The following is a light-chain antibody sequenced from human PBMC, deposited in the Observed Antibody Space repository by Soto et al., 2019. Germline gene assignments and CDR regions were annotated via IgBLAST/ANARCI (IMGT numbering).Light chain of an antibody. CDR2: TNN. CDR1: SSNIGSNY. J-gene: IGLJ2*01. Sequence: QSVLTQPPSASGTPGQRVTISCSGSSSNIGSNYVYWYQQLPGTAPKLLIYTNNYRPSGVPDRFSGSKSGTSASLAISGLRSEDEADYYCAAWDDSLSGVLFGGGTKLTVL. V-gene: IGLV1-47*01. CDR3: AAWDDSLSGVL.